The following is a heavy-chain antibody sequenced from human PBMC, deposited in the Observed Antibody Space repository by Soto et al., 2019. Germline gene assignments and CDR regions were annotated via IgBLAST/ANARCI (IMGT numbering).Heavy chain of an antibody. CDR3: ARDKTIKQRLVLNEFDP. Sequence: ASVKVSCKASGYTFTSYGISWVRQAPGQGFEWMGWISAYNGNTNYAQKLQGRVTMTTDTSTSTAYMELRSLRSDDTAVYYCARDKTIKQRLVLNEFDPWGQGTLVTVSS. J-gene: IGHJ5*02. D-gene: IGHD6-13*01. V-gene: IGHV1-18*01. CDR2: ISAYNGNT. CDR1: GYTFTSYG.